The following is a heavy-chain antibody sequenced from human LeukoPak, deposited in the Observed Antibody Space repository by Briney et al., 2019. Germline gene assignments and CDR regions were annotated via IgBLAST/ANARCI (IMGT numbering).Heavy chain of an antibody. CDR3: AREGFSGVVVNLLDDAFDI. D-gene: IGHD3-22*01. V-gene: IGHV3-48*03. CDR1: GFIFSSYE. CDR2: ISGSGNTV. Sequence: GGSLRLSCAASGFIFSSYEMNCVRQAPGKGLEWISYISGSGNTVYYTDSVKGRFTNSRDNADNSLHLQMNSLRAEDTAVYYCAREGFSGVVVNLLDDAFDIWGQGTMVTVSS. J-gene: IGHJ3*02.